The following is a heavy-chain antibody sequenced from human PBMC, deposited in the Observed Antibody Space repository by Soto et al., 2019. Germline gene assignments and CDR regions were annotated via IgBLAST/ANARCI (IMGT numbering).Heavy chain of an antibody. V-gene: IGHV3-23*01. J-gene: IGHJ3*01. D-gene: IGHD2-21*02. CDR1: GFTFGNYG. Sequence: EVQLLESGGGLVQPGGSLRLSCAASGFTFGNYGMNWVRQAPGKGLEWVSGISGGGGSTYYGDSVKGRFTISRDPSNNTVFLEMNSLRAEDTAVYYCAKGFIVVVTVIRPDDAFDVWGQGTLVTVSS. CDR2: ISGGGGST. CDR3: AKGFIVVVTVIRPDDAFDV.